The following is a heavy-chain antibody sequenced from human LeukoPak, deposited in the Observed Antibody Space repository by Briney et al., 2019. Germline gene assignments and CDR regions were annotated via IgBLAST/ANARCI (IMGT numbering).Heavy chain of an antibody. CDR1: GFTFSSSA. J-gene: IGHJ4*02. V-gene: IGHV3-66*01. Sequence: GGSLRLSCAASGFTFSSSAMSWVRQAPGKGLEWVSVIYSGGSTYYADSVKGRFTISRDNSKNTLYLQMNSLRAEDTAVYYCARDLYSGSYCKDYWGQGTLVTVSS. CDR3: ARDLYSGSYCKDY. CDR2: IYSGGST. D-gene: IGHD1-26*01.